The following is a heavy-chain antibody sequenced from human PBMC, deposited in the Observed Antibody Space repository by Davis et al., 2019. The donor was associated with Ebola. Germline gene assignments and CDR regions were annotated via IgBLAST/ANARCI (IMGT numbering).Heavy chain of an antibody. V-gene: IGHV1-18*01. J-gene: IGHJ5*02. D-gene: IGHD1-1*01. Sequence: ASVKVSCKASGGTFSSYAISWVRQAPGQGLEWMGWSSTYNGNTGYARKFRGRVTMTTDTSTSTAYMELRSLISDDTAVYYCVRNVGIRLPHWFDPWGQGTLVTVSS. CDR3: VRNVGIRLPHWFDP. CDR1: GGTFSSYA. CDR2: SSTYNGNT.